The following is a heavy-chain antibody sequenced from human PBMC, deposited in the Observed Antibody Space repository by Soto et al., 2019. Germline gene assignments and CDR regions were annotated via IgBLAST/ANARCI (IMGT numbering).Heavy chain of an antibody. D-gene: IGHD5-12*01. CDR3: VRSREGYNLVADY. V-gene: IGHV3-74*01. J-gene: IGHJ4*02. CDR1: GFTFSGYW. CDR2: INGDGSTT. Sequence: EAQLVESGGGLVQPGGSLRLSCAASGFTFSGYWMHWVRQAPERGLVWVSRINGDGSTTSYADSVKGRFPISRDNAKNTLYLQMNSLRAEDTAVYSCVRSREGYNLVADYWGQGTLVTVSS.